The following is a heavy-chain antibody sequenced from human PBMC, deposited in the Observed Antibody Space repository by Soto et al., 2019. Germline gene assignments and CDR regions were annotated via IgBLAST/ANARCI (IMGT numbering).Heavy chain of an antibody. CDR3: ARGYYGSGRYYYYGMDV. CDR2: IIPIFGTA. Sequence: QVQLVQSGAEVKKPGSSVKVSCKASGGTFSSYAISWVLQAPGQGLEWMGGIIPIFGTANYAQKFQGRVTITAYESTSTAYMELSSLRSEDTDVYYCARGYYGSGRYYYYGMDVWGQGTTVTVSS. D-gene: IGHD3-10*01. J-gene: IGHJ6*02. CDR1: GGTFSSYA. V-gene: IGHV1-69*01.